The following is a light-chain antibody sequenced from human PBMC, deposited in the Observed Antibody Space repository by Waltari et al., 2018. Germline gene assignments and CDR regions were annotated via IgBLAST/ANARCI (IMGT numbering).Light chain of an antibody. Sequence: QSVLTQPSSASGTPGQRVTISCSGSSSNFGRNYVYWYQQFPGMAPKLVIYKNTQRPSGVPDRFSGSKSGTSASLAISGLRSEDEADYYCAVWDDSLGGREVFGGGTKLTVL. CDR2: KNT. CDR3: AVWDDSLGGREV. V-gene: IGLV1-47*01. CDR1: SSNFGRNY. J-gene: IGLJ2*01.